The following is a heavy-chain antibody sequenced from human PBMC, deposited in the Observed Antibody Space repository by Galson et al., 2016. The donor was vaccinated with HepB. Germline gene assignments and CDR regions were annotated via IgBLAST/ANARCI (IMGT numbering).Heavy chain of an antibody. CDR3: AKEHRDISGWRWDYYYGMDV. CDR2: ISGSGATT. CDR1: GFTFSNYA. Sequence: SLRLSCAASGFTFSNYAMSWVRQAPGKGLEWVSTISGSGATTYYADSVKGRFTISRDNSKNTLYLQMNSLRAEDTAVYYCAKEHRDISGWRWDYYYGMDVWGQGTTVTVSS. D-gene: IGHD3-22*01. J-gene: IGHJ6*02. V-gene: IGHV3-23*01.